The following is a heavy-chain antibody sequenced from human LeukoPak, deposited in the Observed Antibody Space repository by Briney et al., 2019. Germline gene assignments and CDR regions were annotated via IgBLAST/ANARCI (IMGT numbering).Heavy chain of an antibody. J-gene: IGHJ5*02. CDR1: GFTFSSYS. D-gene: IGHD6-6*01. Sequence: GGSLRLSCAASGFTFSSYSMNWVRQAPGKGLEWVSYISSSSSTIYYADSVKGRFTISRDNAKNSLYLQMNSLRAEDTAVYYCASEGAARRNWFDPWGQGTLVTVSS. CDR3: ASEGAARRNWFDP. CDR2: ISSSSSTI. V-gene: IGHV3-48*04.